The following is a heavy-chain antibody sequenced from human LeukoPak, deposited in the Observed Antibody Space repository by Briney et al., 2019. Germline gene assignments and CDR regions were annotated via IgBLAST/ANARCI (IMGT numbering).Heavy chain of an antibody. CDR1: GFTFSTYW. V-gene: IGHV3-74*01. CDR2: INSDGSST. D-gene: IGHD3-22*01. J-gene: IGHJ4*02. Sequence: PGGSLRLSCAASGFTFSTYWMHWVRQAPGKGLVWVSRINSDGSSTRYADSVKGRFTISRDNAKNTLYLQMNSLRADDTGVYYCAGGPWRSDTGGYVFDYWGQGTLVTVSS. CDR3: AGGPWRSDTGGYVFDY.